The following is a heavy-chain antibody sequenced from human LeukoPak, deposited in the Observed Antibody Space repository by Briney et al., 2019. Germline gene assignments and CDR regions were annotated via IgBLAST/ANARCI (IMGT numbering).Heavy chain of an antibody. J-gene: IGHJ3*02. V-gene: IGHV3-23*01. CDR3: AKRVGGNSGWPMHAFDI. D-gene: IGHD6-19*01. CDR1: GFTFSNYA. Sequence: GMSLRLSCAASGFTFSNYAMSWVRQAPGKGLEWVSVISGSGDSTYYADSVKGRFTISRDNSKNTLDLQMNSLRAEDTAVYYCAKRVGGNSGWPMHAFDIWGQGTMVTVSS. CDR2: ISGSGDST.